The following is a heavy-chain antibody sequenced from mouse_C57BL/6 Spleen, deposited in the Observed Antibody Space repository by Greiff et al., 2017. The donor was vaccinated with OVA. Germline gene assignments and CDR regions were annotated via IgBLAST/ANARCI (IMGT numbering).Heavy chain of an antibody. CDR1: GYTFTDYY. CDR3: ARPYYGSPYYFDY. CDR2: INPNNGGT. Sequence: EVQLQQSGPELVKPGASVKISCKASGYTFTDYYMNWVKQSHGKSLEWIGDINPNNGGTSYNQKFKGKATLTVDKSSSTAYMELRSLTSEDSAVYYCARPYYGSPYYFDYWGQGTTLTVSS. V-gene: IGHV1-26*01. D-gene: IGHD1-1*01. J-gene: IGHJ2*01.